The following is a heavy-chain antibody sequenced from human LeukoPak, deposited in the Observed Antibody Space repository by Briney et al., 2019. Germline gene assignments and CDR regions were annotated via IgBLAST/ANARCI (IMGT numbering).Heavy chain of an antibody. J-gene: IGHJ5*02. V-gene: IGHV4-61*02. Sequence: SQTLSLTCTVSGGSISSGSYYWSWIRQPAGKGLEWIGRIYTSGSTNYNPSLKSRVTISVNTSKNQFSLKLSSVTAADTAVYYCASESRYRSGGSRFVTWFDPWGQGTLVTVSS. D-gene: IGHD2-15*01. CDR1: GGSISSGSYY. CDR3: ASESRYRSGGSRFVTWFDP. CDR2: IYTSGST.